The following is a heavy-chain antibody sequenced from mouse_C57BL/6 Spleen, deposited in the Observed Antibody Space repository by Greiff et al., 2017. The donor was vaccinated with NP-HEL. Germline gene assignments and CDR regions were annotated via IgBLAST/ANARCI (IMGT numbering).Heavy chain of an antibody. V-gene: IGHV5-4*01. CDR2: ISDGGSYT. Sequence: EVQGVESGGGLVKPGGSLKLSCAASGFTFSSYAMSWVRQTPEKRLEWVATISDGGSYTYYPDNVKGRFTISRDNAKNNLYLQMSHLKSEDTAMYYCARHYYGSSYGGFAYWGQGTLVTVSA. D-gene: IGHD1-1*01. CDR3: ARHYYGSSYGGFAY. J-gene: IGHJ3*01. CDR1: GFTFSSYA.